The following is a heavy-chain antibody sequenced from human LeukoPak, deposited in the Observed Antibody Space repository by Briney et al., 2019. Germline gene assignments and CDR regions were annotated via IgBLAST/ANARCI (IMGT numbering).Heavy chain of an antibody. CDR3: ARSYNSGTYPAYYYYGMDV. CDR2: ISYDGSNK. D-gene: IGHD3-10*01. Sequence: GGSLRPSCAASGFSFSSYAMHWVRQAPGKGLEWVAVISYDGSNKYYADSVKGRFTISRDNSKSTLYLQMNSLSAEDTAVYYCARSYNSGTYPAYYYYGMDVWGQGTTVTVSS. V-gene: IGHV3-30*04. J-gene: IGHJ6*02. CDR1: GFSFSSYA.